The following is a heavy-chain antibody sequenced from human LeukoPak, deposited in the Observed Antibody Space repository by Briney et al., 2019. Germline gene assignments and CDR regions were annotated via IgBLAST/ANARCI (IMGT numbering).Heavy chain of an antibody. J-gene: IGHJ6*03. CDR1: GGSISSYY. CDR2: IYYSGST. D-gene: IGHD3-22*01. Sequence: SETLSLTCTVSGGSISSYYWSWLRQPPGKGLEWIGYIYYSGSTNYNPSLKSRVTISVDTSKNQFSLKLSSVTAADTAVYYCAREKYYYDSSGYRDYMDVWGKGTTVTVSS. V-gene: IGHV4-59*01. CDR3: AREKYYYDSSGYRDYMDV.